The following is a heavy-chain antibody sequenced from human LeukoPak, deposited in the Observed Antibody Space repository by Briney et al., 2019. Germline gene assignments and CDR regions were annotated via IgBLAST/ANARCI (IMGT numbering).Heavy chain of an antibody. CDR2: INHSGST. CDR3: ARLPRITVVRGVIPPLYYYYYMDV. Sequence: PSETLSLTCAVYGGSFSGYYWSWIRQPPGKGLEWIGEINHSGSTNYNPSLKSRVTISVDTSKNQFSLKLSSVTAADTAVYYCARLPRITVVRGVIPPLYYYYYMDVWGKGTTVTVSS. V-gene: IGHV4-34*01. CDR1: GGSFSGYY. D-gene: IGHD3-10*01. J-gene: IGHJ6*03.